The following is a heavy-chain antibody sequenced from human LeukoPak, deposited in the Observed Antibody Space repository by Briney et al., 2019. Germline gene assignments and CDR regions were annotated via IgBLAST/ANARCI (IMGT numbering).Heavy chain of an antibody. CDR2: ISGSGGST. V-gene: IGHV3-23*01. J-gene: IGHJ4*02. CDR3: AKGEAYYDFWSGYQSINYFDY. Sequence: PGGSLRLSCAASGFTFSSYAMSWVRQAPGKGLEWVSAISGSGGSTYYADSVKGRFTISRDNSKNTLYLQMNSLRAEDTAVYYCAKGEAYYDFWSGYQSINYFDYWGQGTLVTVPS. CDR1: GFTFSSYA. D-gene: IGHD3-3*01.